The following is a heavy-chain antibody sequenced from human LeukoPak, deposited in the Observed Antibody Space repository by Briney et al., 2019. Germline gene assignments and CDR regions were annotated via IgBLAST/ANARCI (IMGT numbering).Heavy chain of an antibody. CDR1: SGSFSGYY. V-gene: IGHV4-34*01. D-gene: IGHD2-15*01. CDR2: INDSGSV. J-gene: IGHJ4*02. Sequence: PSETLSLTCAVYSGSFSGYYWRWIRQPPGKGLEWIGEINDSGSVNCNPSLKHLVTLSVDTSKNQFSLRLSSVAAADTAVYYCARRLVDSGASQVSDDWGQGTLVTVSS. CDR3: ARRLVDSGASQVSDD.